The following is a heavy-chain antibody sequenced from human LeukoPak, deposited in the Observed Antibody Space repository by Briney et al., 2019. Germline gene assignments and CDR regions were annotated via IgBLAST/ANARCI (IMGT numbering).Heavy chain of an antibody. J-gene: IGHJ4*02. CDR2: IIPILGIA. Sequence: ASVKVSCRASGGTFSSYAISWVRQAPGQGLEWMGRIIPILGIANYAQKFQGRVTITADKSTSTAYMELSSLRSEDTAVYYCASESPPYYYDSSGPGTDYWGQGTLVTVSS. V-gene: IGHV1-69*04. CDR3: ASESPPYYYDSSGPGTDY. D-gene: IGHD3-22*01. CDR1: GGTFSSYA.